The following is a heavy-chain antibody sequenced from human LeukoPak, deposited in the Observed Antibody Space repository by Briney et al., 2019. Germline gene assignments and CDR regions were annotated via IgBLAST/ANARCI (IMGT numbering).Heavy chain of an antibody. D-gene: IGHD3-3*01. CDR1: GGTFSSYA. J-gene: IGHJ6*03. Sequence: ASVKVSCKASGGTFSSYAISWVRQAPGQGLEWMGGIIPIFGTANYAQKFQGRVTITADESTSTAYMELSSLRSEDTAVYYCARDLPQEGASGYGDYYYFHMDVWGKGTTVTVSS. CDR2: IIPIFGTA. CDR3: ARDLPQEGASGYGDYYYFHMDV. V-gene: IGHV1-69*13.